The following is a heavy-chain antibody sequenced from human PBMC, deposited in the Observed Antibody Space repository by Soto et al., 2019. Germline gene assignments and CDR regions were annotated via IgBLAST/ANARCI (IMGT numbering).Heavy chain of an antibody. CDR3: ARTGSSAYFLPYFDS. CDR2: IYSSGIT. CDR1: RGSITNYY. V-gene: IGHV4-59*01. J-gene: IGHJ4*02. D-gene: IGHD3-16*01. Sequence: LSLTCTVSRGSITNYYWSWIRQPPGKGLEWIGYIYSSGITKYNPSLKSRVTISVDTSKNQFSLKLTSVTGPDTAVYYCARTGSSAYFLPYFDSWGQGTLVTVSS.